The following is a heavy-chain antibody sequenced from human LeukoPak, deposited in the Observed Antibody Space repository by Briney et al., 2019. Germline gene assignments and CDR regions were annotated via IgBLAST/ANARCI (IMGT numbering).Heavy chain of an antibody. CDR1: SGSISSYY. V-gene: IGHV4-59*01. CDR3: ATRPARGSGPYYPYFDY. Sequence: PSETLSLTCTVSSGSISSYYWSWIRQPPGKGLEWMGYISYSGSTNYNPSLQSRVTISVDTSKNQFSLKLSSVTAADTAVYYCATRPARGSGPYYPYFDYWGQGTLVTVSS. J-gene: IGHJ4*02. CDR2: ISYSGST. D-gene: IGHD3-22*01.